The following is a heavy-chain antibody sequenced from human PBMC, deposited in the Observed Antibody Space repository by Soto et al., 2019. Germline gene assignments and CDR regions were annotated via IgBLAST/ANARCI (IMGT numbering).Heavy chain of an antibody. CDR3: ARRGSSWFYMDV. Sequence: SETLSLTCTVSGGSISTYHWSWIRQPPGKGLEWIGYIYYSGSTDYNPSLKSRVTISVDTSKNQFSLKLSSVTAADTAVYYCARRGSSWFYMDVWGRGTTVTVSS. V-gene: IGHV4-59*01. D-gene: IGHD6-13*01. CDR2: IYYSGST. J-gene: IGHJ6*03. CDR1: GGSISTYH.